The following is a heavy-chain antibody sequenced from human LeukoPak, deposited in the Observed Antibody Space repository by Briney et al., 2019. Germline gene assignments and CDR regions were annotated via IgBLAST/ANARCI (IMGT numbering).Heavy chain of an antibody. Sequence: ASVKVSCKASGYSFTGYYMHWVRQAPGQGLEWMGWINPDTGGTSCAQRFQGRVTMTRDTSISTGYMELRRLTSDDTAVYYCARGGEVCSSTSCYRGHEYWGQGTLVTVSS. CDR3: ARGGEVCSSTSCYRGHEY. D-gene: IGHD2-2*01. CDR1: GYSFTGYY. CDR2: INPDTGGT. V-gene: IGHV1-2*02. J-gene: IGHJ4*02.